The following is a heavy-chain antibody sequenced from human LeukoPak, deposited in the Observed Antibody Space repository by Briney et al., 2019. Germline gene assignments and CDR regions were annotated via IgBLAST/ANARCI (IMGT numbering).Heavy chain of an antibody. V-gene: IGHV3-23*01. D-gene: IGHD6-13*01. CDR1: GFTSSSYA. CDR3: AKDGYSSIPGFHFEY. CDR2: ISGSGDNT. J-gene: IGHJ4*02. Sequence: GGSLRLSCAASGFTSSSYAMSWVRQPPGKGLEWVSGISGSGDNTYYADSVKGRFTISRDNSKKTLYLHLNSLRVEDAAVYYCAKDGYSSIPGFHFEYWGQGTPVTVSS.